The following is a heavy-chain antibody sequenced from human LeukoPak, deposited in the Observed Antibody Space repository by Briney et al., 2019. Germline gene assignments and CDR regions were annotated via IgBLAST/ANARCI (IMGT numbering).Heavy chain of an antibody. V-gene: IGHV4-34*01. CDR1: GGSFSGYY. J-gene: IGHJ4*02. CDR2: INHSGST. D-gene: IGHD1-26*01. CDR3: AGSGSYYMDGDY. Sequence: SETLSLTCAVYGGSFSGYYWSWIRQPPGKGLEWIGEINHSGSTNYNPSLKSRVTISVDTSKNQFSLKLSSVTAADTAVYYCAGSGSYYMDGDYWGQGTLVTVSS.